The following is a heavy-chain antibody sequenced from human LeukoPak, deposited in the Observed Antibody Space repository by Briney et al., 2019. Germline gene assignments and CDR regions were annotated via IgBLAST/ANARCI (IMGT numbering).Heavy chain of an antibody. D-gene: IGHD5-18*01. J-gene: IGHJ4*02. Sequence: SVKVSCKASGGTFSSYAISWVRQAPGQGLEWMGGIIPIFGTANYDKKFQGRVTITADEATSTAYKELSSLRSEDTAVYYCARGPTAMGDYWGQETLLSVPT. CDR2: IIPIFGTA. CDR1: GGTFSSYA. CDR3: ARGPTAMGDY. V-gene: IGHV1-69*13.